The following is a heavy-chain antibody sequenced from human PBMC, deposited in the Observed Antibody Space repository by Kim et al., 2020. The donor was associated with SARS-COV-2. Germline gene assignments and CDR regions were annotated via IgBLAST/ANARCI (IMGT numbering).Heavy chain of an antibody. V-gene: IGHV3-43*01. CDR3: ANPPTDY. CDR2: DGGST. J-gene: IGHJ4*02. Sequence: DGGSTYYADSVKGRFTISRDNSKNSLYLQMNSLRTEDTPLYYCANPPTDYWGQGTLVTVSS. D-gene: IGHD4-17*01.